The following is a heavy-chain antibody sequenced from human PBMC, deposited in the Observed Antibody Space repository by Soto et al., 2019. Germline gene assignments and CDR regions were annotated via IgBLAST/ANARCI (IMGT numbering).Heavy chain of an antibody. CDR2: ISTYNGNT. V-gene: IGHV1-18*01. Sequence: QAQLVQSGAEVKEPGASVKVSCKASGYSFTTSGITWVRQAPGQGLEWMGWISTYNGNTNYAQNLHDRVTLTTDTSSSTAYMELRSLRSDDTAVYYCARRLYGDYDYWGQGTLVTVSS. CDR3: ARRLYGDYDY. CDR1: GYSFTTSG. D-gene: IGHD4-17*01. J-gene: IGHJ4*02.